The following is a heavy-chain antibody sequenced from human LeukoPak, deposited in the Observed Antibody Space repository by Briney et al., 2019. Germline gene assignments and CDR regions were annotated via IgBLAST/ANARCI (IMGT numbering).Heavy chain of an antibody. J-gene: IGHJ4*02. V-gene: IGHV3-30-3*01. CDR3: ARGRLRRTYYFDY. CDR2: ISYDGSNK. CDR1: GFTFSSYA. Sequence: GGSLRLSCAASGFTFSSYAMHWVRQAPGKGLEWVAVISYDGSNKYYADSVKGRFTISRDNSKNTLYLQMNSLRAEDTAVYYCARGRLRRTYYFDYWGQGTLVTVSS. D-gene: IGHD5/OR15-5a*01.